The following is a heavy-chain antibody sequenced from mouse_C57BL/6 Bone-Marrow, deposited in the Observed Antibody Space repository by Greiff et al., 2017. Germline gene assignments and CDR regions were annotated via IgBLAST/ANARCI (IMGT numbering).Heavy chain of an antibody. Sequence: VQLQQSGPELVKPGASVKIPCKASGYTFTDYNMDWVKQSHGKSLEWIGDINPNNGGTIYNQKFKGKATLTVDKSSSTAYMELRSLTSEDTAVYFSVRKGGYGNYLAWFAYWGQGTLVTVSA. V-gene: IGHV1-18*01. CDR3: VRKGGYGNYLAWFAY. CDR2: INPNNGGT. J-gene: IGHJ3*01. D-gene: IGHD2-1*01. CDR1: GYTFTDYN.